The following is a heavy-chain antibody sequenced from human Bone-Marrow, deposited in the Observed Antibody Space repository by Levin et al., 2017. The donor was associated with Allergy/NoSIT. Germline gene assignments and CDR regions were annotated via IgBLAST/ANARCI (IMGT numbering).Heavy chain of an antibody. D-gene: IGHD3-3*01. CDR3: ARELRTYDFWSGYSDYYYGMDV. CDR1: GFTFSSYG. J-gene: IGHJ6*02. V-gene: IGHV3-33*01. CDR2: IWYDGSNK. Sequence: LSLTCAASGFTFSSYGMHWVRQAPGKGLEWVAVIWYDGSNKYYADSVKGRFTISRDNSKNTLYLQMNSLRAEDTAVYYCARELRTYDFWSGYSDYYYGMDVWGQGTTVTVSS.